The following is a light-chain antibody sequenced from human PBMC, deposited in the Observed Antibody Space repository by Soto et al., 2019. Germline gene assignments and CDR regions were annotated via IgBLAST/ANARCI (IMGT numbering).Light chain of an antibody. V-gene: IGKV3-15*01. CDR2: GAS. J-gene: IGKJ2*01. Sequence: VVTQSPATLSVFPGETATLSCRASQSVSSDLAWYQQRPGQAPRLLIYGASTRTTGIPARFRGSGSGTEFRLTISSLQSEDFATYYCQQLNSYPYTFGQGTKLEI. CDR1: QSVSSD. CDR3: QQLNSYPYT.